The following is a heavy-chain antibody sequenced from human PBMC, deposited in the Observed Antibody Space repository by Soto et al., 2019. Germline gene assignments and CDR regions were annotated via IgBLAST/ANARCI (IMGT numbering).Heavy chain of an antibody. CDR2: ISGSAGST. J-gene: IGHJ4*02. Sequence: EVQLLESGGGLVQPGGSLRLSCSASGFAFSDYAMSWVRQAPGKGLEWVSVISGSAGSTFYADSVKGRITISRDNSKNTLFLQMNSLRVEDTAIYYCAKEEGSTWYPTDYWGQGTLVTVSS. CDR1: GFAFSDYA. D-gene: IGHD6-13*01. CDR3: AKEEGSTWYPTDY. V-gene: IGHV3-23*01.